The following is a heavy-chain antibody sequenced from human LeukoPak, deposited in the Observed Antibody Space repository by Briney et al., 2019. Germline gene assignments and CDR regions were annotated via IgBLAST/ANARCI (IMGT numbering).Heavy chain of an antibody. CDR1: GFTFSSYG. V-gene: IGHV3-23*01. Sequence: QSGGSLGLSCAASGFTFSSYGISWVRQAPGKGLEWVSAISASGGTTYYADSVKGHFTISRDNSKNTLYLQMNSLSAEDTAVYYCAKNGDRGAYCSGGSCYPYYYYYMDVWGKGTTVTISS. J-gene: IGHJ6*03. D-gene: IGHD2-15*01. CDR3: AKNGDRGAYCSGGSCYPYYYYYMDV. CDR2: ISASGGTT.